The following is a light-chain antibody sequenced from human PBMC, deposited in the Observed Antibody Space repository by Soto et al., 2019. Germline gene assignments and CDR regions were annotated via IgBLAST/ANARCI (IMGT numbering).Light chain of an antibody. Sequence: DIVMTQSPEYLAGSLGERATINCKSSQSVLYTPNAKNYLAWYQHKPGQTPRLLIYDTSTRATGVPTRFSGSTSGAEFTLTINSLQSEDFAVYYCQPYNNWPLTFGGGTRLEIK. J-gene: IGKJ5*01. V-gene: IGKV4-1*01. CDR3: QPYNNWPLT. CDR1: QSVLYTPNAKNY. CDR2: DTS.